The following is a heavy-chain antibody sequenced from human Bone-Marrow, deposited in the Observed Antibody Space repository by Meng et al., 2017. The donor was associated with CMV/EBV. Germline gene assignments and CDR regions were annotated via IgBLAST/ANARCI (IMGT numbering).Heavy chain of an antibody. CDR2: ISSSSSYI. J-gene: IGHJ6*02. Sequence: GGSLRLSCAASGFTFSSYSMNWVRQAPGKGLEWVSSISSSSSYIYYADSVKGRFTISRDNAKNSLYLQMNSLRAEDTAVYYCARDPFSAGHGVLYYYYGMDVWGQGTTVTVSS. V-gene: IGHV3-21*01. D-gene: IGHD6-13*01. CDR3: ARDPFSAGHGVLYYYYGMDV. CDR1: GFTFSSYS.